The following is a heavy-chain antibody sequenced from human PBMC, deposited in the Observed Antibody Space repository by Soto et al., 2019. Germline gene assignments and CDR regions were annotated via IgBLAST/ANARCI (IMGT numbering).Heavy chain of an antibody. CDR1: VGTFSSYA. Sequence: ASVKVSCKASVGTFSSYAISWVRQAPGQGLEWMGGIIPIFGTANYAQKFQGRVTITADASTSTAYMELSSLRSEDTAVYYCAIHLRAYCSSTSCRKNWFDPWGQGTLVTVSS. D-gene: IGHD2-2*01. J-gene: IGHJ5*02. V-gene: IGHV1-69*13. CDR2: IIPIFGTA. CDR3: AIHLRAYCSSTSCRKNWFDP.